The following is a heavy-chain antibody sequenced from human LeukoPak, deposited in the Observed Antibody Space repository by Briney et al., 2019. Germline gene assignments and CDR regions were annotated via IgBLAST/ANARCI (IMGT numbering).Heavy chain of an antibody. CDR3: ARDRIAAAGTDYDY. Sequence: GGSLRLSCAASGFTFSSYAMSWVRQAPGKGLEWVANIKGDESAKYYVDSVKGRFTISRDNAYNPLYLQMNSLRAEDTAVYYCARDRIAAAGTDYDYWGQGALVTVSS. J-gene: IGHJ4*02. CDR2: IKGDESAK. CDR1: GFTFSSYA. V-gene: IGHV3-7*01. D-gene: IGHD6-13*01.